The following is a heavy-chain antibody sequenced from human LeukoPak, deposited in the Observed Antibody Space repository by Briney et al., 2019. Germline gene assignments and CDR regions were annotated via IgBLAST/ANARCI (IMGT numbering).Heavy chain of an antibody. CDR1: GGSISSYY. Sequence: PSETLSLTCTVSGGSISSYYWSWIRQPPGKGLEWIGYIYYSGSTNYNPSLKSRVTISVDTSKNQLSLKLSSVTAADTAVYYCARDSSGYYFGEGDAFDIWGQGTMVTVSS. CDR3: ARDSSGYYFGEGDAFDI. V-gene: IGHV4-59*01. J-gene: IGHJ3*02. D-gene: IGHD3-22*01. CDR2: IYYSGST.